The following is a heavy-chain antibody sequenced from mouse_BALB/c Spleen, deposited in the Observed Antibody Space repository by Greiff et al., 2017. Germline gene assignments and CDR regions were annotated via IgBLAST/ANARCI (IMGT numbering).Heavy chain of an antibody. Sequence: EVQGVESGGGLVQPGGSLKLSCAASGFTFSSYGMSWVRQTPDKRLELVATINSNGGSTYYTDSVKGRFTISRDNAKNTLYLQMSSLKTEDTAMYYWASGGITTVGALWDYYAMDVWGEGTTVTVSS. CDR2: INSNGGST. CDR3: ASGGITTVGALWDYYAMDV. J-gene: IGHJ4*01. D-gene: IGHD1-1*01. CDR1: GFTFSSYG. V-gene: IGHV5-6-3*01.